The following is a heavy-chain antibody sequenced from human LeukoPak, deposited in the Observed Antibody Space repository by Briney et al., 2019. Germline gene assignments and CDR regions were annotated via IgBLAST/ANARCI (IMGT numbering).Heavy chain of an antibody. D-gene: IGHD3-10*01. Sequence: PGGSLRLSCAASGSTFSSYGMHWVRQAPGKGLEWVSIISFDGSNTYYGDSVRGRFTISRDNSKNTVDLQMDSLRVEDTAVYYCARDLNARKDGLHFGADCWGQGSLVTVSS. J-gene: IGHJ4*02. CDR3: ARDLNARKDGLHFGADC. CDR2: ISFDGSNT. CDR1: GSTFSSYG. V-gene: IGHV3-33*01.